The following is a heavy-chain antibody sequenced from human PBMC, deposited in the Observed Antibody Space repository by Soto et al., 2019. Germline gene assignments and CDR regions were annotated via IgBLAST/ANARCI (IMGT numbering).Heavy chain of an antibody. D-gene: IGHD2-15*01. CDR1: GFTFSSYG. Sequence: GGSLRLSCAASGFTFSSYGMHWVRQAPGKGLEWVAVISYDGSNKYYADSVKGRFTISRDNSKNTLYLQMNSLRAEDTAVYYCAKDIVVVVAANYYYYYGMDVWGQGTTVTVSS. CDR2: ISYDGSNK. V-gene: IGHV3-30*18. CDR3: AKDIVVVVAANYYYYYGMDV. J-gene: IGHJ6*02.